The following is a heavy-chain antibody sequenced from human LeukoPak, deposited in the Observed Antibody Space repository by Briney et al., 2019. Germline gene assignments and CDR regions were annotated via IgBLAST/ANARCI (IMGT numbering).Heavy chain of an antibody. D-gene: IGHD6-13*01. Sequence: GRSLRLSCAASGFTFSSYGMHWVRQAPGKGLEWVAVIWYDGSNKYYADSVKGRFTISRDNSKNTLYLQMNSLRAGDTAVYYCARGRVAAAGTSAFDIWGQGTMVTVSS. CDR2: IWYDGSNK. V-gene: IGHV3-33*01. CDR3: ARGRVAAAGTSAFDI. CDR1: GFTFSSYG. J-gene: IGHJ3*02.